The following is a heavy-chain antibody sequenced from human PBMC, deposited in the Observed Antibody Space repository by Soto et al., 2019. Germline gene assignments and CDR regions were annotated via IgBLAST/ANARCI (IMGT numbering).Heavy chain of an antibody. Sequence: GGSLRLSCAASGFTLRSYSMTWVRQAPGKGLQWVSYISSSSATDYADSVKGRFTISRDNAKRSLYLQMMSLTAEDTAIYYCVRGGGGGLFDPWGQGTMVTVSS. CDR1: GFTLRSYS. D-gene: IGHD2-15*01. CDR2: ISSSSAT. J-gene: IGHJ5*02. V-gene: IGHV3-48*04. CDR3: VRGGGGGLFDP.